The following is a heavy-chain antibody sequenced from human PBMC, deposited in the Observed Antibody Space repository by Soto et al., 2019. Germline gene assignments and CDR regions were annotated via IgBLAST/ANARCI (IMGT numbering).Heavy chain of an antibody. CDR2: IWYDGSNK. V-gene: IGHV3-33*01. CDR3: ARAAAGRGHYGMDV. CDR1: GFTFSSYG. J-gene: IGHJ6*02. D-gene: IGHD6-13*01. Sequence: QVQLVESGGGVVQPGRSLRLSCAASGFTFSSYGMHWVRQAPGKGLEWVAVIWYDGSNKYYADSVKGRFTISRDNSKNTLYLQMNSLRAEDTAVYYCARAAAGRGHYGMDVWGQGTTVTVSS.